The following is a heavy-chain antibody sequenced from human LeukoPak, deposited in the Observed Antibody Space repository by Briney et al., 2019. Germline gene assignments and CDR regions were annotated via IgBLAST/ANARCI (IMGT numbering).Heavy chain of an antibody. J-gene: IGHJ4*02. CDR3: ARVDCSSTSCLPDY. D-gene: IGHD2-2*01. CDR1: GFTFSDYY. Sequence: PGGSLRLSCAASGFTFSDYYMSWIRQAPGKGLGWVSYISSSGSTIYYADSVKGRLTISRDNAKNSLYLQMNSLRAEDTAVYYCARVDCSSTSCLPDYWGQGTLVTVSS. V-gene: IGHV3-11*01. CDR2: ISSSGSTI.